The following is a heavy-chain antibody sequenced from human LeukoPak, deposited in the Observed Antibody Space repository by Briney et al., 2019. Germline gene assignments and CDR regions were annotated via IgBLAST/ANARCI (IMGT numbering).Heavy chain of an antibody. CDR1: GGSISSGSYY. V-gene: IGHV4-61*02. J-gene: IGHJ3*02. CDR2: IYTSGST. CDR3: ARATPRDAFDI. Sequence: PSQTLSLTCTVSGGSISSGSYYGSWIRQPAGKGREGIGRIYTSGSTNYTPSLKSRVTISVDTSKNQFSLKLSSVTAADTAVYYCARATPRDAFDIWGQGTMVTVSS.